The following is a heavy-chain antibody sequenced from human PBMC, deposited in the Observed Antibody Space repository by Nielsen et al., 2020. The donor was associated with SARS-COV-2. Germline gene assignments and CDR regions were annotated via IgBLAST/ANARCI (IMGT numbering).Heavy chain of an antibody. D-gene: IGHD1-20*01. CDR1: GGSISSGGYY. CDR2: IYYSGST. Sequence: SETLSLTCTVSGGSISSGGYYWSWIRQHPGKGLEWIGYIYYSGSTYYNPSLKSRVTISVDTSKNQFSLKLSSVTAADTAVYYCARHDSGYNWNPGFDPWGQGTLVTVSS. J-gene: IGHJ5*02. V-gene: IGHV4-39*01. CDR3: ARHDSGYNWNPGFDP.